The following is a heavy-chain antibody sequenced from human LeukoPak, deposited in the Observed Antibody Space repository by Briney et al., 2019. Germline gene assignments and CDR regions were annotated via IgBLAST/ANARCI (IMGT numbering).Heavy chain of an antibody. V-gene: IGHV4-61*02. CDR1: GGSISSDNYY. Sequence: PSQTLSLTCTVSGGSISSDNYYWSWIRQPAGKGLEWIGRIYTSGSTNYNPSLKSRVTISVDTSKNQFSLKLSSVTAADTAVYYCASEYSSSWYGGDYYYYMDVWGKGTTVTISS. CDR3: ASEYSSSWYGGDYYYYMDV. J-gene: IGHJ6*03. D-gene: IGHD6-13*01. CDR2: IYTSGST.